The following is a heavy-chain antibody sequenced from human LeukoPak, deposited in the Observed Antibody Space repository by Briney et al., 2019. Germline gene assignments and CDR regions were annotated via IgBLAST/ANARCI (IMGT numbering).Heavy chain of an antibody. CDR3: ARDYGDYVDWFDP. CDR1: GFTFSSYG. J-gene: IGHJ5*02. V-gene: IGHV3-23*01. CDR2: ISGSGGST. Sequence: GGSLRLSCAASGFTFSSYGMSWVRQAPGKGLEWVSAISGSGGSTYYADSVKGRFTISRDNSKNTLYLQMNSLRAEDTAVYYCARDYGDYVDWFDPWGQGTLVTVSS. D-gene: IGHD4-17*01.